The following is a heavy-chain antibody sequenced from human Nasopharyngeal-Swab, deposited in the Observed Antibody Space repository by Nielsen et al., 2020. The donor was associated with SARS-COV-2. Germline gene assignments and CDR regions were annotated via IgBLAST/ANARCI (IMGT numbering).Heavy chain of an antibody. CDR2: IDPSDSYT. D-gene: IGHD5/OR15-5a*01. V-gene: IGHV5-10-1*01. CDR3: ASTQAQDYYYGMDV. Sequence: VRQMPGKGLEWMGRIDPSDSYTNYSPSFQGHVTISAGKSISTAYLQWSSLKASDTAMYYCASTQAQDYYYGMDVWGQGTTVTVSS. J-gene: IGHJ6*02.